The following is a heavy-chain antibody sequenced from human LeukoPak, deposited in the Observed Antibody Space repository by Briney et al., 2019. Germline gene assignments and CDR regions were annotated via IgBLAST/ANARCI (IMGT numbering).Heavy chain of an antibody. Sequence: TLSLTCTVSGGSVSSSSYYWGWIRQPAGKGLEWIGRIYTSGSTNYNPSLKSRVTMSVDTSKNQFSLKLSSVTAADTAVYYCARASPGDITEYFQHWGQGTLVTVSS. CDR1: GGSVSSSSYY. CDR2: IYTSGST. J-gene: IGHJ1*01. V-gene: IGHV4-61*02. D-gene: IGHD2-15*01. CDR3: ARASPGDITEYFQH.